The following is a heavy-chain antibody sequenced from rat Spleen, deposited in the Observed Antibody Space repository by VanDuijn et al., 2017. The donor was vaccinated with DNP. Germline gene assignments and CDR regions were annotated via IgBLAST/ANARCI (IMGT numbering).Heavy chain of an antibody. Sequence: EVQLVESGGGLVQPGRSLKLSCAASGFTFSDYNMAWVRQAPKKGLEWVATISYDGSSTYYRDSVKGRFTISRDNAKSTLYLQMDSLRSEDTATYYCARGLLHTTGISEDYAMDAWGQGTSVTVSS. CDR2: ISYDGSST. CDR1: GFTFSDYN. D-gene: IGHD1-9*01. J-gene: IGHJ4*01. CDR3: ARGLLHTTGISEDYAMDA. V-gene: IGHV5-7*01.